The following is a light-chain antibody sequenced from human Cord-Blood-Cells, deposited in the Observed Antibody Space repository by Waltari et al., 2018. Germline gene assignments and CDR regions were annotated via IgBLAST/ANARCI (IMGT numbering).Light chain of an antibody. CDR2: EGS. J-gene: IGLJ3*02. CDR1: SRDVGSYNL. V-gene: IGLV2-23*01. CDR3: CSYAGSSTWV. Sequence: QSALTQPASVSGSPGPSITISCTGTSRDVGSYNLVSWYQQHPGKPPKLMIYEGSKWPSGVSNRFSGSKSGNTASLTISGLQAEDEADYYCCSYAGSSTWVFGGGTKLTVL.